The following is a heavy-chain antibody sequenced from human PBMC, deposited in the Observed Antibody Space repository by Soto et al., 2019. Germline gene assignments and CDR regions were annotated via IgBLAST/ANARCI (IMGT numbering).Heavy chain of an antibody. D-gene: IGHD2-2*01. CDR3: VRGYCTSSASCEGDFQH. J-gene: IGHJ1*01. Sequence: QVQLEQSGAEVKEHGASVKISCKASGYTFTTCHIHWVRQAPGQGLDWMGMIDPIGGNTGYARKFQDRVAMTRDTSTGTAYIAVSSLRFDDTAMYVCVRGYCTSSASCEGDFQHWGQGTLVTVSS. V-gene: IGHV1-46*01. CDR1: GYTFTTCH. CDR2: IDPIGGNT.